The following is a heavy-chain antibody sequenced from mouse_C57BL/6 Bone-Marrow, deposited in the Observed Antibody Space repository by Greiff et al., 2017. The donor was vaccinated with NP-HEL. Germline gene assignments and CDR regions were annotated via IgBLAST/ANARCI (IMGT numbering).Heavy chain of an antibody. CDR1: GYSITSGYY. Sequence: ESGPGLVKPSQSLSLTCSVTGYSITSGYYWNWIRQFPGNKLEWMGYISYDGSNNYNPSLNNRISITRDTSKNQFFLKLNSVTTEDTATYYCARGVSYHSLAYWGQGTLVTVSA. V-gene: IGHV3-6*01. CDR2: ISYDGSN. J-gene: IGHJ3*01. CDR3: ARGVSYHSLAY.